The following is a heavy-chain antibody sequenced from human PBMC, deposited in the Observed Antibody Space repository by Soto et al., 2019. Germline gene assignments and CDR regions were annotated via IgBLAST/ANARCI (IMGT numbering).Heavy chain of an antibody. CDR3: AKGVEAYDGYSYAPFDY. D-gene: IGHD5-18*01. J-gene: IGHJ4*02. CDR2: ISGSGGST. CDR1: GFTFSSYA. Sequence: GGSLRLSCAASGFTFSSYAMSWVRQAPGKGLEWVSAISGSGGSTYYVDSVKGRFTISRDNSKNTLYLQMNSLRAEDTAVYYCAKGVEAYDGYSYAPFDYWGQGTLVTVSS. V-gene: IGHV3-23*01.